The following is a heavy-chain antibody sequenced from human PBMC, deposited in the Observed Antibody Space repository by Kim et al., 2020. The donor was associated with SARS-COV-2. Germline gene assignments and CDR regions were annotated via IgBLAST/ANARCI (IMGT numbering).Heavy chain of an antibody. V-gene: IGHV4-39*01. CDR2: IYYSGST. D-gene: IGHD3-22*01. CDR1: GGSISSSSYY. CDR3: ARHLRGTMIVVVITPLNYFDY. Sequence: SETLSLTCTVSGGSISSSSYYWGWIRQPPGKGLEWIGSIYYSGSTYYNPSLKSLVTISVDTSKNQFSLKLSSVTAADTAVYYCARHLRGTMIVVVITPLNYFDYWGQGTLVTVSS. J-gene: IGHJ4*02.